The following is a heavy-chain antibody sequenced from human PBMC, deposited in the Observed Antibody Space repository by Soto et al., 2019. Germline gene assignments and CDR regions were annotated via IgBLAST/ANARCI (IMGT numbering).Heavy chain of an antibody. CDR3: ARDLRRFGELLIDFDY. J-gene: IGHJ4*02. V-gene: IGHV1-18*01. Sequence: GASVKVSCKASGYTFTNFGITWVRQAPGQGLEWMGWISAYNGNTNYAQKFQGRVTMTTDTSTSTAYMELRSLRSDDTAVYYCARDLRRFGELLIDFDYWGQGTLVTVSS. D-gene: IGHD3-10*01. CDR2: ISAYNGNT. CDR1: GYTFTNFG.